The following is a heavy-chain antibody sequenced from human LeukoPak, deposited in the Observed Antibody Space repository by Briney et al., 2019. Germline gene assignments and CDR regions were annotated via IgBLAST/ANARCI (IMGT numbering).Heavy chain of an antibody. D-gene: IGHD2-2*01. J-gene: IGHJ6*03. CDR3: ARESPAVPAGQYYYYYMDV. CDR1: GGSISSYY. CDR2: IYYSGST. V-gene: IGHV4-59*01. Sequence: KPSETLSLTCTVSGGSISSYYWSWIRQPPGKGLEWIGYIYYSGSTNYNPSLKSRVTISVDTSKSQFSLKLSSVTAADTAVYYCARESPAVPAGQYYYYYMDVWGKGTTVTVSS.